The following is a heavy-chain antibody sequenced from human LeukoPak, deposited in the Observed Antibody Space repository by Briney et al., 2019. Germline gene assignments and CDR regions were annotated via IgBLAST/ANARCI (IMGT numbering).Heavy chain of an antibody. D-gene: IGHD2-15*01. CDR1: GFTFSSYC. CDR2: ISLSSGTI. V-gene: IGHV3-48*02. J-gene: IGHJ4*02. Sequence: GGSLRLSCAASGFTFSSYCMNWVRQAPGKGLEWISYISLSSGTIYYADSVKGRFTISRDNAKNSLYLQMNSLRDEDTAVYYCARDRGYCSGGSCYTYYFDYWGQGTLATVSS. CDR3: ARDRGYCSGGSCYTYYFDY.